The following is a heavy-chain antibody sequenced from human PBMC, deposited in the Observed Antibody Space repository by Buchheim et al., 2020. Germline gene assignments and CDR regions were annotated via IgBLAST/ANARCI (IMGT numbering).Heavy chain of an antibody. CDR2: IKQDGSER. V-gene: IGHV3-7*01. CDR3: ARYPIFGGYYFDY. D-gene: IGHD3-3*01. Sequence: EVQLVESGGGLVQPGGSLRLSCAASGFTFSNYWMSWVRQAPGKGLEWVANIKQDGSERYYVDSVKGRFTISRANTKNSLFLKMSGLRAEDTAVYYCARYPIFGGYYFDYWGQGTL. J-gene: IGHJ4*02. CDR1: GFTFSNYW.